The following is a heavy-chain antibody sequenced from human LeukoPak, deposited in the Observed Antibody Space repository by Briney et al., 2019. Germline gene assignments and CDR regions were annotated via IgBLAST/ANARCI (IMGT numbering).Heavy chain of an antibody. CDR1: GFTFSSYA. Sequence: GGSLRLSCAASGFTFSSYAMHWVRQAPGKGLEWVAVISYDGSNKYYADSVKGRFTISRDNSKNTLYLQMNSLRAEDTAVYYCARDGVVVVPAAIVLRVYYYMDVWGKGTTVTVS. J-gene: IGHJ6*03. CDR3: ARDGVVVVPAAIVLRVYYYMDV. V-gene: IGHV3-30*01. CDR2: ISYDGSNK. D-gene: IGHD2-2*01.